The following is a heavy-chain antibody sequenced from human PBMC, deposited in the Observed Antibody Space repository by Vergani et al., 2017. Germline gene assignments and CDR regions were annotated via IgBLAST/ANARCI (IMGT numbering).Heavy chain of an antibody. J-gene: IGHJ4*02. D-gene: IGHD2-2*01. CDR1: GFTFGDYA. CDR3: TRVEDIVVVPAAMYFDY. Sequence: EVQLVESGGGLVKPGRSLRLSCTASGFTFGDYAMSWFRQAPGKGLEWVGFIRSKAYGGTTEYAASVKGRFTISRDDSKSIAYLQMNSLKTEDTAVYYCTRVEDIVVVPAAMYFDYWGQGTLVTVSS. CDR2: IRSKAYGGTT. V-gene: IGHV3-49*05.